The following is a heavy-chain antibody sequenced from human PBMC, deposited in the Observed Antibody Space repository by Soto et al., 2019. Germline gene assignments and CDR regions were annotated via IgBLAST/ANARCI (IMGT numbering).Heavy chain of an antibody. CDR1: GGSFSGYY. CDR2: IDYSGST. Sequence: PSETLSLTCAVYGGSFSGYYWSWIRQPPGKGLECIGEIDYSGSTNYNPSLKSRVTISVDTSKNQFSLKLSSVTAADTAVYYCARGKTGTPNWFDPWGQGTLVTVSS. CDR3: ARGKTGTPNWFDP. D-gene: IGHD1-1*01. J-gene: IGHJ5*02. V-gene: IGHV4-34*01.